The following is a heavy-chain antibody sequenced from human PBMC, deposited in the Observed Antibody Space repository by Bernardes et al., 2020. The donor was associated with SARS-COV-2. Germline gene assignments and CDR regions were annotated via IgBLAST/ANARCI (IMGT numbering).Heavy chain of an antibody. CDR2: IYYSGST. D-gene: IGHD3-3*01. J-gene: IGHJ6*02. CDR3: SRQDIGAIFGVVITPAGMDV. CDR1: GGSISSYY. V-gene: IGHV4-59*08. Sequence: LSLTCTVSGGSISSYYWSWIRQPPGKGLEWIGYIYYSGSTNYNPSLKSRVTISVDTSKNQFSLKLSSVTAADTAVYYCSRQDIGAIFGVVITPAGMDVWGQGTTVTVSS.